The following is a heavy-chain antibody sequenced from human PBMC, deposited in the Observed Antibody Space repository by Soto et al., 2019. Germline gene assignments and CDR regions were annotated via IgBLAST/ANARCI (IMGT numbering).Heavy chain of an antibody. CDR2: INWRDNK. J-gene: IGHJ4*02. CDR1: GFSLTTSRMC. V-gene: IGHV2-70*01. D-gene: IGHD3-9*01. Sequence: SGPTLVNPTQTLTLTCTFSGFSLTTSRMCVTWIRQPPGKALEWLALINWRDNKYYTTSLKTRLTLSKDTSKNQVVLTLTNMDPVDTGTYYCARILKGGTFDWLQLDCWGQGTLVTVSS. CDR3: ARILKGGTFDWLQLDC.